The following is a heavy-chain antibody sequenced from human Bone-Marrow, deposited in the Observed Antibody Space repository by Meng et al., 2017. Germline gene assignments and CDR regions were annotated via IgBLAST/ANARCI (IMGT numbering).Heavy chain of an antibody. CDR3: ARQGDTAMATFDY. CDR1: GGTVSDYY. D-gene: IGHD5-18*01. J-gene: IGHJ4*02. Sequence: QVQLQQWGAGRVKPSETQTLTCAVYGGTVSDYYWSWIRQPPGKGLEWIGEINHSGGTKYTPSLESRVTISIDTSKNQFSLKLSSVTAADTAIYYCARQGDTAMATFDYWGQGTLVTVSS. CDR2: INHSGGT. V-gene: IGHV4-34*01.